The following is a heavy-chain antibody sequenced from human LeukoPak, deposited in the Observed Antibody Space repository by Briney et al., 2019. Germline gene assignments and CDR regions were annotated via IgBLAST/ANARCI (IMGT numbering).Heavy chain of an antibody. Sequence: GGSLRLSCAASGFTFRSYGMHWVRQAPGKGLEWVAFIRYDGSNEYYAASVKGRFTISRDNSKNTLSLQMNSLRAEDTAVYYCAKVRVLSTDAFDIWGQGTMVTVSS. CDR2: IRYDGSNE. CDR1: GFTFRSYG. V-gene: IGHV3-30*02. J-gene: IGHJ3*02. D-gene: IGHD2/OR15-2a*01. CDR3: AKVRVLSTDAFDI.